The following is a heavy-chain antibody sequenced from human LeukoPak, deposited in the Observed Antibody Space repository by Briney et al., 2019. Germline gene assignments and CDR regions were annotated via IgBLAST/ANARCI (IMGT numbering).Heavy chain of an antibody. Sequence: SETLSLTCSVSGGFNTHYYWSWIRQPPGKGLEWIGYIYYSGSTNYNPSLKSRVTISVDTSKNQFSLKLSSVTAADTAVYYCARDPDYWGQGTLVTVSS. CDR3: ARDPDY. CDR2: IYYSGST. CDR1: GGFNTHYY. V-gene: IGHV4-59*01. J-gene: IGHJ4*02.